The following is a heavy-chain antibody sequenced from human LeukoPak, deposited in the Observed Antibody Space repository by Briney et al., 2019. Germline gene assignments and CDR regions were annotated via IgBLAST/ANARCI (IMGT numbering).Heavy chain of an antibody. CDR2: IYNSGST. D-gene: IGHD3-10*01. CDR1: GGSISSGGYS. J-gene: IGHJ4*02. Sequence: SETLSLTCAVSGGSISSGGYSWNWIRQPPGKGLEWIGYIYNSGSTSYNPSLKSRITMSVDTSKNQFSLKLSSVTPEDTAVYYCARDLPTRLLWFGEGFDYWGQGTLVTVSS. CDR3: ARDLPTRLLWFGEGFDY. V-gene: IGHV4-30-4*07.